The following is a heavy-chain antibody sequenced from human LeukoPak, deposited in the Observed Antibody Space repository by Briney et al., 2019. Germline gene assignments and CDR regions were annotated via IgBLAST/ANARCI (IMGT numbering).Heavy chain of an antibody. D-gene: IGHD6-19*01. CDR1: GGSISSYY. Sequence: NPSETLSLTCTVSGGSISSYYWSWIRQPPGKGLEWIGYIYYSGSTNYNPSLKSRVTISVDTSKNQFSLKLNSVTAADTAVYYCARGLVPEGYNSGWYGYYYYGMDVWGQGTTVTVSS. V-gene: IGHV4-59*01. CDR3: ARGLVPEGYNSGWYGYYYYGMDV. CDR2: IYYSGST. J-gene: IGHJ6*02.